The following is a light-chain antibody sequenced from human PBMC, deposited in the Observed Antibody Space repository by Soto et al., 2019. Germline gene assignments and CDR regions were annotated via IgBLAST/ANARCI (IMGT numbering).Light chain of an antibody. CDR3: SSFRSSSTSYV. J-gene: IGLJ1*01. CDR2: DVS. V-gene: IGLV2-14*03. CDR1: SSVIGDSNY. Sequence: QSALTQPASVSGSPGQSITISCTGTSSVIGDSNYVSWYQQHPGKAPKLVIYDVSNRPSGVSNRFSGSKSANTASLTISGLQAEDEADYYCSSFRSSSTSYVFGTGTMVTVL.